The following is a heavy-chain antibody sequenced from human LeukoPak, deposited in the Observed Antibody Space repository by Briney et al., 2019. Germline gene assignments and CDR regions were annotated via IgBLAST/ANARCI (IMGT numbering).Heavy chain of an antibody. CDR1: GDSISSSSYY. CDR2: IYYSGNT. V-gene: IGHV4-39*01. D-gene: IGHD6-19*01. CDR3: ARHAGSGWIEFDY. J-gene: IGHJ4*02. Sequence: SETLSLTCNVSGDSISSSSYYWGWLRQPPGKGVEWGGSIYYSGNTYYNPSLKSRVTISVDTSKNQFSLKVSSVTAADTAVYYCARHAGSGWIEFDYWGQGTLVTVSS.